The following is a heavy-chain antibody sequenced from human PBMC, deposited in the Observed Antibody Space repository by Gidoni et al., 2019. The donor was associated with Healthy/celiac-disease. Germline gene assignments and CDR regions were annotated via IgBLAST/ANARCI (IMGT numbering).Heavy chain of an antibody. V-gene: IGHV3-23*01. CDR2: ISGSGGST. CDR3: AKRLKVVPAATGGMDV. J-gene: IGHJ6*02. Sequence: EVQLLESGGGLVQPGGSLRLSCAASGFPFSSYAMSWVRQAPGKGLEWVSAISGSGGSTYYADSVKGRFTISRDNSKNTLYLQMNSLRAEDTAVYYCAKRLKVVPAATGGMDVWGQGTTVTVSS. CDR1: GFPFSSYA. D-gene: IGHD2-2*01.